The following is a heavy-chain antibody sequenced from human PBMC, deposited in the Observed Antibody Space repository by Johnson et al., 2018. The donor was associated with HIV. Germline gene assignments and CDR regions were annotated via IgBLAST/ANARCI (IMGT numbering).Heavy chain of an antibody. Sequence: VQLVESGGGVVQPGGSLRLSCAASGFTVSSYYMSWVRQAPGKGLEWVSVIYSGGSTYYADSVKGRFTISRDNSKNTLYLQMNSLRAEDTAVYYCARGRYTTAEWDDAFDIWGQGTMVTVSS. V-gene: IGHV3-66*01. CDR2: IYSGGST. CDR3: ARGRYTTAEWDDAFDI. D-gene: IGHD1-26*01. CDR1: GFTVSSYY. J-gene: IGHJ3*02.